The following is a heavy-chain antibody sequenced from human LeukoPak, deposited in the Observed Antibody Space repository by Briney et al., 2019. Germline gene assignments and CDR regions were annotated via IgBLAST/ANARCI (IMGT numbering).Heavy chain of an antibody. CDR3: ARAPGYYDSSGYI. D-gene: IGHD3-22*01. V-gene: IGHV3-64*02. CDR2: ISSNGGST. Sequence: PGGSLRLSCAASGFPFSSYAMHWVRQAPGKGLEYVSAISSNGGSTYYADSVKGRFTISRDNSKNTLYLQMGSLRAEDMAVYYCARAPGYYDSSGYIWGQGTLVTVSS. J-gene: IGHJ4*02. CDR1: GFPFSSYA.